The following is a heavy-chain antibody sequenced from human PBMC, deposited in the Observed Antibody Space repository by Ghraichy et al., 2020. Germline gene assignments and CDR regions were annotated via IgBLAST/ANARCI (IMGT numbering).Heavy chain of an antibody. CDR2: ISVSAKIT. Sequence: GGSLRLSCAASGFTFSSYAMSWVRQAPGKGLEWVSSISVSAKITYYADSVKGRFTISRDNSKNTLNLQMNSLRAEDTAVYFCAKGGIFMDSSHWPNTYFDVWGRGTLITVAS. J-gene: IGHJ2*01. CDR1: GFTFSSYA. D-gene: IGHD6-13*01. V-gene: IGHV3-23*01. CDR3: AKGGIFMDSSHWPNTYFDV.